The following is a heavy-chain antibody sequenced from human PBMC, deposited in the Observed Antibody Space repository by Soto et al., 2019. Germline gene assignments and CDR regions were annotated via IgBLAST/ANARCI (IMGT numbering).Heavy chain of an antibody. J-gene: IGHJ6*02. D-gene: IGHD5-12*01. V-gene: IGHV1-46*01. CDR2: IDPSGGVT. CDR3: AINKSGATILYYGMDV. CDR1: GYTFTKFH. Sequence: ASVKVSCKASGYTFTKFHIHWVRQAPGQGLEWMGMIDPSGGVTRDAQRFQGRITMTRDTSTSTAYMELSSLRSEDTAVYYCAINKSGATILYYGMDVWGQGTTVTVSS.